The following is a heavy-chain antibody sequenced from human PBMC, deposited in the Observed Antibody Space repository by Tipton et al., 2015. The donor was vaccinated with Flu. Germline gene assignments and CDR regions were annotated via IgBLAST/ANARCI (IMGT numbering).Heavy chain of an antibody. Sequence: TLSLTCTVSGGPISSSSYYWGWIRQPPGKGLEWIGSIYYSGTTYYIPSLESRVTISGDTSKNQFSLKLSSVAAADTAVYYCARHGMTRPPGGGDPWGQGPLVTVSA. V-gene: IGHV4-39*01. D-gene: IGHD1-26*01. CDR3: ARHGMTRPPGGGDP. CDR1: GGPISSSSYY. J-gene: IGHJ5*02. CDR2: IYYSGTT.